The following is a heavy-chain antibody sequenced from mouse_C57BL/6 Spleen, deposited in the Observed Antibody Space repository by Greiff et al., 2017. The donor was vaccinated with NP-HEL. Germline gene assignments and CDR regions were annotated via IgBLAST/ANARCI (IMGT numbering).Heavy chain of an antibody. Sequence: VQLQQSGAELVKPGASVKISCKASGYAFSSYWMNWVKQRPGKGLEWIGQIYPGDGDTNYNGKFKGKATLTADKSSSTAYMQLSSLTSEDSAVYFCARSEGSSGYWFAYWGQGTLVTVSA. CDR3: ARSEGSSGYWFAY. V-gene: IGHV1-80*01. J-gene: IGHJ3*01. CDR2: IYPGDGDT. CDR1: GYAFSSYW. D-gene: IGHD3-2*02.